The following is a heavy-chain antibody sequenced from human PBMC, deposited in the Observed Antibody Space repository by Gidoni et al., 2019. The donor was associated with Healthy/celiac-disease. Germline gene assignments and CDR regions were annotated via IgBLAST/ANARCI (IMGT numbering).Heavy chain of an antibody. V-gene: IGHV4-39*01. D-gene: IGHD6-6*01. CDR3: ARHPWYSSSPGNWFDP. CDR2: IYYSGST. J-gene: IGHJ5*02. Sequence: LQLQESGPGLVKPSETLSLTCTVSGCSISSRSYYWGWIRQPPGKGLEWIGSIYYSGSTYYNPSLKSRVTISVDTSKNQFSLKLSSVTAADTAVYYCARHPWYSSSPGNWFDPWGQGTLVTVSS. CDR1: GCSISSRSYY.